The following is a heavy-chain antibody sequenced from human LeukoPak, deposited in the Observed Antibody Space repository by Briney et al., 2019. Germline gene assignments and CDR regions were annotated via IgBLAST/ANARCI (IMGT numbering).Heavy chain of an antibody. J-gene: IGHJ4*02. V-gene: IGHV3-21*01. Sequence: GGSLRLSCAASGFTFSNAWMSWVRQAPGKGLEWVSSISSSSSYIYYADSVKGRFTISRDNAKNSLYLQMNSLRAEDTAVYYCARVGGDDFWSGYYYFDYWGQGTLVTVSS. CDR3: ARVGGDDFWSGYYYFDY. D-gene: IGHD3-3*01. CDR2: ISSSSSYI. CDR1: GFTFSNAW.